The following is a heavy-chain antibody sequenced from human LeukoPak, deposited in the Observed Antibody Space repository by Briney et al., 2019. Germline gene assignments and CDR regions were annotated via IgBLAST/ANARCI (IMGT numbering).Heavy chain of an antibody. CDR1: GGSFSGYY. CDR3: ARLIQLWSTNQDY. Sequence: SGTLSLTCAVYGGSFSGYYWSWIRQPPGKGLEWIGEINHSGSTNYNPSLKSRVTISVDTPKNQFSLKLSSVTAADTAVYYCARLIQLWSTNQDYWGQGTLVTVSS. CDR2: INHSGST. D-gene: IGHD5-18*01. V-gene: IGHV4-34*01. J-gene: IGHJ4*02.